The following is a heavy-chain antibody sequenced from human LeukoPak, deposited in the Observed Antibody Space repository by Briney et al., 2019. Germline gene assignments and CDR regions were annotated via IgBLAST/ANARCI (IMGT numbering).Heavy chain of an antibody. CDR3: AREWLTGTLSWFDP. CDR1: GYTFTSYA. CDR2: INTNTGNP. D-gene: IGHD1-20*01. Sequence: ASVKVSCKASGYTFTSYAMNWVRQAPGQGLEWMGWINTNTGNPTYAQGFTGRFVFSLDTSVSTAYLQISSLKAEDAAVYYCAREWLTGTLSWFDPWGQGTLVTVSS. V-gene: IGHV7-4-1*02. J-gene: IGHJ5*02.